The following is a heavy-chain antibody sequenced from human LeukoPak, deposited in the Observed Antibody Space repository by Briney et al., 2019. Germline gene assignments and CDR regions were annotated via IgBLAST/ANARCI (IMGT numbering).Heavy chain of an antibody. CDR2: IYYSGST. CDR3: ARLGWAEPIIVY. V-gene: IGHV4-30-4*01. Sequence: PSETLSLTCTVSGGSISSGDYYWSWIRQPPGKGLEWIGYIYYSGSTYYNPSLKSRVTISVDTSKNQFSLKLSPVTAADTAVYYCARLGWAEPIIVYWGQGTLVTVSS. D-gene: IGHD4-23*01. CDR1: GGSISSGDYY. J-gene: IGHJ4*02.